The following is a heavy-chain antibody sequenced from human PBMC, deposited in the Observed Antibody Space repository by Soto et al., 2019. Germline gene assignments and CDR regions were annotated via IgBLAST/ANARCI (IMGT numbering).Heavy chain of an antibody. CDR3: ARSVEYYCAMDV. CDR1: GYTFTSYF. D-gene: IGHD3-10*01. V-gene: IGHV1-46*04. CDR2: INPSTGRA. Sequence: ASVKGSCKTSGYTFTSYFMPCVRQAPGQGPEWMGRINPSTGRANAGQKLQGSVTLTRDTSRSTVYVERRSLTSEGKGVEYGARSVEYYCAMDVWGRRTTVTVSS. J-gene: IGHJ6*02.